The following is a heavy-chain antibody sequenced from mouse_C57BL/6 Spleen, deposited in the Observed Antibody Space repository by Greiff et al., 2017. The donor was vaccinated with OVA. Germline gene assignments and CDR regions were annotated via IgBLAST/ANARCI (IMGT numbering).Heavy chain of an antibody. CDR3: TRSSNQYYLDY. CDR2: IDPETGGT. Sequence: VQLQQSGAELVRPGASVTLSCKASGYTFTDYEMHWVKQTPVHGLEWIGAIDPETGGTAYNQKFKGKAILTADKSSSTAYMELRSLTSEDSAVYYCTRSSNQYYLDYWGQGTTLTVSS. CDR1: GYTFTDYE. D-gene: IGHD2-5*01. J-gene: IGHJ2*01. V-gene: IGHV1-15*01.